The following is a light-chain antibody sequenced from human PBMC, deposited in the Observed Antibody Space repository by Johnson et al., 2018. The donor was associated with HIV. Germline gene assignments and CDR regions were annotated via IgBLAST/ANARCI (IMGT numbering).Light chain of an antibody. CDR2: DNN. J-gene: IGLJ1*01. Sequence: QSVLTQPPSVSAAPGQKVTISCSGSSSNIGNNYISWYQQLPGTAPKLLIYDNNKRPSGIPDRFSGSKYGTSATLAIPGLQTWDEADYYCVTWDGSLSAGGVFGTGTKVTVL. V-gene: IGLV1-51*01. CDR1: SSNIGNNY. CDR3: VTWDGSLSAGGV.